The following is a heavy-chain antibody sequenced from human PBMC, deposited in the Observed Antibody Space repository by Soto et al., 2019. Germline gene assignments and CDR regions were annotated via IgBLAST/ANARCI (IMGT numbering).Heavy chain of an antibody. Sequence: SETLSLTCTVSGGSISSYYWGWIRQPPGKGLEWIGYIYYSGSTNYNPSLKSRVTISVDTSKNQFSLKLSSVTAADTAVYYCARQSVRDYYGSGSYDYYYGMDVWGQGTTVTVSS. CDR2: IYYSGST. D-gene: IGHD3-10*01. CDR3: ARQSVRDYYGSGSYDYYYGMDV. V-gene: IGHV4-59*08. J-gene: IGHJ6*02. CDR1: GGSISSYY.